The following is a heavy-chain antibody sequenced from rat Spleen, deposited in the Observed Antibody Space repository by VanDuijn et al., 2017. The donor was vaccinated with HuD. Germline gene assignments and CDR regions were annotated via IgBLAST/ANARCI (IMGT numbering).Heavy chain of an antibody. D-gene: IGHD1-4*01. CDR2: IWTGGST. V-gene: IGHV2-43*01. CDR3: TANYPGIKDFDF. J-gene: IGHJ1*01. Sequence: QVQLKESGPGLVQPSQTLSLTCTVSGLSLTSYHVSWVRQPPGKGLEWMGVIWTGGSTAYNSLLKSRLSISRETSKSQVFLKMNSLRSEDTATYYCTANYPGIKDFDFWGPGTMVTVSS. CDR1: GLSLTSYH.